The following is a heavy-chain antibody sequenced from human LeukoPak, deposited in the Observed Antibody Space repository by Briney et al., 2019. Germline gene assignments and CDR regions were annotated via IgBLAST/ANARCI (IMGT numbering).Heavy chain of an antibody. CDR2: ISSSSSTI. D-gene: IGHD4-17*01. V-gene: IGHV3-48*01. CDR1: GFTFSSYS. Sequence: GGSLRLSCAASGFTFSSYSMNWVRQAPGKGLEWVSYISSSSSTIYYADSVKGRFTISRDNSKNTLYLQMNSLRAEDTAVYYCAKDHDYGDYSFDYWGQGTLVTVSS. CDR3: AKDHDYGDYSFDY. J-gene: IGHJ4*02.